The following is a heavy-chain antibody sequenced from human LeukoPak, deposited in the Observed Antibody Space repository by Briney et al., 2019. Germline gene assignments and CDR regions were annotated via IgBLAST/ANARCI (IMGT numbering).Heavy chain of an antibody. CDR3: ARDDPETYYYDSSGYVAFDI. D-gene: IGHD3-22*01. CDR1: GFTFSSCA. CDR2: ISSSSSTI. Sequence: GGSLRLSCAASGFTFSSCAMHWVRQAPGKGLEWVSYISSSSSTIYYADSVKGRFTISRDNAKNSLYLQMNSLRAEDTAVYYCARDDPETYYYDSSGYVAFDIWGQGTMVTVSS. J-gene: IGHJ3*02. V-gene: IGHV3-48*01.